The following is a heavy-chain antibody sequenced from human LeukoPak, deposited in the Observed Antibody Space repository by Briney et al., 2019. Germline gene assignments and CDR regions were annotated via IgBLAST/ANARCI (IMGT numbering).Heavy chain of an antibody. D-gene: IGHD3-3*01. J-gene: IGHJ3*02. V-gene: IGHV1-18*01. CDR3: ARDQGPSLRFLEWSSAFDI. CDR1: GYTFTSYG. CDR2: ISAYNGNT. Sequence: ASVKVSCKASGYTFTSYGISWVRQAPGQGLEWMGWISAYNGNTNYAQKLQGRVTMTTDTSTSTAYMELRSLRSDDTAVYYCARDQGPSLRFLEWSSAFDIWGQGTMVTVSS.